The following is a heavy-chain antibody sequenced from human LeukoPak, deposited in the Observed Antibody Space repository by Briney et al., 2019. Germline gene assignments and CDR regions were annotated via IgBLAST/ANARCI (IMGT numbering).Heavy chain of an antibody. Sequence: GGSLRLSCAASGSTVSSNYMSWVRQAPGKGLEWVSVIYSGGSTYYPGSVKGRFTISRENAKNSLYLQMNSLRAGDTAVYYCARGYSYGIDAFDIWGQGTMVTVSS. CDR1: GSTVSSNY. CDR3: ARGYSYGIDAFDI. D-gene: IGHD5-18*01. CDR2: IYSGGST. V-gene: IGHV3-53*01. J-gene: IGHJ3*02.